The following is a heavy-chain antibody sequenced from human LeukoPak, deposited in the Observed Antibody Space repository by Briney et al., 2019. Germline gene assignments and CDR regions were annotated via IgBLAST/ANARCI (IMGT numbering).Heavy chain of an antibody. CDR2: ISYDGSNK. J-gene: IGHJ4*02. Sequence: GGSLRLSCAASGFTFSSYGMHWVRQAPGKGLEWVAVISYDGSNKYYADSVKGRFTISRDNSKNTLYLQMNSLRAEDTAVYYCAKAITMIVVVIGFDYWGQGTLVTVSS. CDR3: AKAITMIVVVIGFDY. V-gene: IGHV3-30*18. CDR1: GFTFSSYG. D-gene: IGHD3-22*01.